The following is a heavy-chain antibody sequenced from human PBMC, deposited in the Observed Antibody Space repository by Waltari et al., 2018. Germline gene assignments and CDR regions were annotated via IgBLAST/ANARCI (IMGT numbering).Heavy chain of an antibody. CDR3: GRGNYYSMDV. Sequence: EVQLVASGGGLVQPGGSLRLSCAASGFTFSSYWLHWVRQAPGKGLVWVSRINNDGSSTKYADSVKGRFTISRDNAKNTVFLQMNSLRVEDTAVYYCGRGNYYSMDVWGQGTTVTVSS. CDR1: GFTFSSYW. V-gene: IGHV3-74*03. CDR2: INNDGSST. J-gene: IGHJ6*02.